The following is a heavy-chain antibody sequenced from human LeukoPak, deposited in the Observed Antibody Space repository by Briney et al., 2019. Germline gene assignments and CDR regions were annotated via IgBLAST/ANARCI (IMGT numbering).Heavy chain of an antibody. D-gene: IGHD6-13*01. J-gene: IGHJ5*02. CDR2: ISGSGYST. CDR3: AKGVGIGGAGHFDP. Sequence: PGGSLRLSCAASGFTFSSYAMTWVRQAPGKGLEWVSSISGSGYSTYYADSVKGRFTISRDNSKNTLYLQMNSLRGEDTAVYYCAKGVGIGGAGHFDPWGQGTVVTVSS. V-gene: IGHV3-23*01. CDR1: GFTFSSYA.